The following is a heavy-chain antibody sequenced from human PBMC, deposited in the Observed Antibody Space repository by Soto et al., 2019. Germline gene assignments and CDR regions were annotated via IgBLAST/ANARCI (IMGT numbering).Heavy chain of an antibody. CDR1: GFTFSSYA. CDR2: ISGSGGST. V-gene: IGHV3-23*01. CDR3: AAGGGGSSWTPFDY. Sequence: EVQLLESGGGLVQPGGSLRLSCAASGFTFSSYAMSWVRQAPGKGLEWVSAISGSGGSTYYADSVKGRFTISRDNSKNTLYLQMNSLRAEVTAVYYCAAGGGGSSWTPFDYWGQGTLVTVSS. D-gene: IGHD6-13*01. J-gene: IGHJ4*02.